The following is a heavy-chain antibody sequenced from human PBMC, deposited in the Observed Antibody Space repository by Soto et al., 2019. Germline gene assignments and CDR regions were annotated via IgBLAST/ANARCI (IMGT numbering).Heavy chain of an antibody. CDR3: SRLYSSGWYGPGRY. CDR1: GFTFEDYG. D-gene: IGHD6-19*01. CDR2: SNLNGGST. J-gene: IGHJ4*02. V-gene: IGHV3-20*04. Sequence: EVQLVESGGGVVRPGGSLRLSCAASGFTFEDYGMSWVRQAPGKGLEWVSGSNLNGGSTGYADSVKGRFTISRDNPKNPLCLQMNSLRAEDTALYYCSRLYSSGWYGPGRYWGQGTLVTVSS.